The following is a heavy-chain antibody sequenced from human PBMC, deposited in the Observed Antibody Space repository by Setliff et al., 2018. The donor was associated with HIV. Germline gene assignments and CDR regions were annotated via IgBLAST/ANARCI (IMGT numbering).Heavy chain of an antibody. CDR3: ARDLEWGLVMSYGMDV. V-gene: IGHV1-3*01. CDR1: GYTFTNYA. Sequence: ASVKVSCKASGYTFTNYAMHWVRQAPGQRLEWMGWINAGNGNTKYSQKFQGRVTITADKPTSTAYMELTGLRLEDTAVYYCARDLEWGLVMSYGMDVWGQGTTVTVSS. D-gene: IGHD3-9*01. CDR2: INAGNGNT. J-gene: IGHJ6*02.